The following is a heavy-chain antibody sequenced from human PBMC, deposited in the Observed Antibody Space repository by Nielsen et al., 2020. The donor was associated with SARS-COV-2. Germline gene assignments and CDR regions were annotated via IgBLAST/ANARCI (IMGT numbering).Heavy chain of an antibody. V-gene: IGHV2-70*01. D-gene: IGHD1-7*01. CDR3: ARMLTAVGDHWNYDN. Sequence: SGPTLVTPTQTLTLTCTFSGFSLSTSGVCVSWLRQPPGKALEWPALIDWGDDKFYNTSLKTRLTISKDTSTDQVVLTMTNVDPDDTATYYCARMLTAVGDHWNYDNWGQGTLVTVSS. J-gene: IGHJ4*02. CDR2: IDWGDDK. CDR1: GFSLSTSGVC.